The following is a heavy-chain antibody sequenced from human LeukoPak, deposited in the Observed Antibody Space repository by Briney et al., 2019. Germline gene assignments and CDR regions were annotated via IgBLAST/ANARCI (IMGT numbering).Heavy chain of an antibody. CDR2: IYSGGST. CDR3: AKDLMTRNIVVVPAAGFDP. D-gene: IGHD2-2*01. CDR1: GFTVSSNY. Sequence: AGGSLRLSCAASGFTVSSNYMSWVRQAPGKGLEWVSVIYSGGSTYYADSVKGRFFISRDNSENTLYLQMNSLRAEDTAVYYCAKDLMTRNIVVVPAAGFDPWGQGTLVTVSS. V-gene: IGHV3-53*01. J-gene: IGHJ5*02.